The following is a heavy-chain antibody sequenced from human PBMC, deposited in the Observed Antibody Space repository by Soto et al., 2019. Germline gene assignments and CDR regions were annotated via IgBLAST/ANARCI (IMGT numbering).Heavy chain of an antibody. Sequence: VQLLESGGGLVQPGGSLRLSCAASGFSFNNHAMTWVRQAPGKGLEWVSCISGSGSTTHYADSVKGRFTISRDNSKDPLYLQMNSLRPEDTAVYYCAKDRLMLTMVVVGAFDFWGLGTMVTVSS. CDR3: AKDRLMLTMVVVGAFDF. V-gene: IGHV3-23*01. J-gene: IGHJ3*01. CDR1: GFSFNNHA. CDR2: ISGSGSTT. D-gene: IGHD3-22*01.